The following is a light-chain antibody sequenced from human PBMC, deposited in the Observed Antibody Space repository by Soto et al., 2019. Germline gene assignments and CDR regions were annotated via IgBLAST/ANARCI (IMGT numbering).Light chain of an antibody. Sequence: QSVLTQPPSSSVTPGQRVTISGSGSSANIGSNPVNWYQQLPGTAPKLLIYSNNQRPSGVPDRFSGSKSGTSASLAISGRQSEDDGDYYCGAWYDILYGFWGLGGGTKLTVL. V-gene: IGLV1-44*01. CDR2: SNN. CDR1: SANIGSNP. CDR3: GAWYDILYGFWG. J-gene: IGLJ3*02.